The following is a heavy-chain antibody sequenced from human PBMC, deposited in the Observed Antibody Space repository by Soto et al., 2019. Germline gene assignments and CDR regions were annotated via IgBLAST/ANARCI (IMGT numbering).Heavy chain of an antibody. D-gene: IGHD6-13*01. CDR3: ARHLINEYRSSWYDAFDI. Sequence: PGLSCEASGFTFSSYAMHWVRQAPGKGLEGVAVILYDGSNNYCASPEKRRFTISSDNSTNTMDLQMHRMRAEDTAVYYCARHLINEYRSSWYDAFDIWGQGTMVTVSS. CDR2: ILYDGSNN. CDR1: GFTFSSYA. J-gene: IGHJ3*02. V-gene: IGHV3-30*04.